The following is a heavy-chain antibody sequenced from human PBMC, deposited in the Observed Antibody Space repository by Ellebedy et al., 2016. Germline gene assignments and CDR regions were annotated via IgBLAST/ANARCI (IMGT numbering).Heavy chain of an antibody. CDR2: IYYSGST. J-gene: IGHJ5*02. V-gene: IGHV4-59*12. D-gene: IGHD1-26*01. CDR1: GGSFSGYY. Sequence: SETLSLTXAVYGGSFSGYYWSWIRQPPGKGLEWIGYIYYSGSTNYNPSLKSRVTISVDTSKNQFSLKLSSVTAADTAVYYCARGGYSGSYYYSYNWFNPWGQGTLVTVSS. CDR3: ARGGYSGSYYYSYNWFNP.